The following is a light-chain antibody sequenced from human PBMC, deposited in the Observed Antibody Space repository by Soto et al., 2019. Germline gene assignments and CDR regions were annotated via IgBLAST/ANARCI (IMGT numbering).Light chain of an antibody. J-gene: IGKJ1*01. CDR2: GAS. V-gene: IGKV3D-20*02. CDR3: QQRSNWPWT. CDR1: QSVSSSY. Sequence: EIVLTQSPGTLSLSPWERATLPCRASQSVSSSYLAWYQQKPGQAPRLLIYGASTRATGIPARFSGSGSGTDYTLTITNLEPEDFAIYYCQQRSNWPWTFGQGTKVDIK.